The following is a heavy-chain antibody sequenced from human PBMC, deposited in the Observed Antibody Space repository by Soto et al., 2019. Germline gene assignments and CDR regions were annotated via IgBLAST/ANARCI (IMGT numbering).Heavy chain of an antibody. CDR1: GGSISSSNW. CDR2: IYHSGST. V-gene: IGHV4-4*02. Sequence: QVQLQESGPGLVKPSGTLSLTCAVSGGSISSSNWWSWVRQPPGKGLEWIGEIYHSGSTNYNPSLKSRVTISVDKSKNQFSLKLSSVTAADTAVYYCARVGGPPIAVAGVHYYYYGMDVWGQGTTVTVSS. D-gene: IGHD6-19*01. CDR3: ARVGGPPIAVAGVHYYYYGMDV. J-gene: IGHJ6*02.